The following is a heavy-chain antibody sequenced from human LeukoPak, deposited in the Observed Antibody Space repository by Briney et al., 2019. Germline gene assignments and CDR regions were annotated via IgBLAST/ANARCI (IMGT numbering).Heavy chain of an antibody. J-gene: IGHJ4*02. V-gene: IGHV3-23*01. Sequence: GGSLRLSCAGAGFGFSGYWMSWVRQAPGKGLEWVSAISGSGGSTYYADSVKGRFTISRDNSKNTLYLQMNSLRAEDTAVYYCAKELGMIGGYYFDYWGQGTLVTVSS. CDR2: ISGSGGST. D-gene: IGHD7-27*01. CDR3: AKELGMIGGYYFDY. CDR1: GFGFSGYW.